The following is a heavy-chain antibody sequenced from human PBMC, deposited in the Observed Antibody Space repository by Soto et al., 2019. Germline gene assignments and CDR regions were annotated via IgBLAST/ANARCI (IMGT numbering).Heavy chain of an antibody. CDR3: ARANDLNAFDM. Sequence: EVQLVESGGGLVQPGGSLRLSCVASGFSVSATKYMNWLRQAPDKGLEWVSVIYSGGTYYYADSVKGRFTISRHDSKYTLYLQMDSLRPEDTAVYFCARANDLNAFDMWGQGTMVTVSS. J-gene: IGHJ3*02. V-gene: IGHV3-53*04. CDR2: IYSGGTY. CDR1: GFSVSATKY.